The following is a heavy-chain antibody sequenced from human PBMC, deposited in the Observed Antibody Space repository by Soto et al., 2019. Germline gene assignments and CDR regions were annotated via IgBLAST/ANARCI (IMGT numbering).Heavy chain of an antibody. Sequence: SKTLSLTCAVYGGSFSGYYWSWIRQPPGKGLEWIGEINHSGSTNYNPSLKSRVTISVDTSKNQFSLKLSSVTAADTAVYYCARAGRTTRRNWFDPWGQGTLVTVSS. CDR1: GGSFSGYY. CDR2: INHSGST. D-gene: IGHD2-2*01. V-gene: IGHV4-34*01. J-gene: IGHJ5*02. CDR3: ARAGRTTRRNWFDP.